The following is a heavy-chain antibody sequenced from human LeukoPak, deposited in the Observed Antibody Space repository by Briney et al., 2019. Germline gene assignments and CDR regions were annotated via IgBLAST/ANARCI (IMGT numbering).Heavy chain of an antibody. CDR1: GFTFSSYA. CDR2: ISYDGSNK. CDR3: ARPVADDAFDF. J-gene: IGHJ3*01. V-gene: IGHV3-30-3*01. D-gene: IGHD4-23*01. Sequence: GGSLRLSCAASGFTFSSYAMHWVRQAPGKGLEWVAVISYDGSNKYYADPVKGRFTISRDNSKNTLYLQMNSLRAEDTAVYYCARPVADDAFDFWGQGTMVTVSS.